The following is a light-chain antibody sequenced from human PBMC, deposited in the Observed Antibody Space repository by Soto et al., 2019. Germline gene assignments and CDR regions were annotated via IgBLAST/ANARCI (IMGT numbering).Light chain of an antibody. J-gene: IGKJ3*01. CDR1: QSVSSSY. V-gene: IGKV3-20*01. Sequence: EIVLTQSPGTLSLSPGERATLSCRASQSVSSSYLAWYQQKPGQAPRLLIYAASSRATGIPDRFSGSGSGTDVTLTISRLEPEDFAVYYCQQYGSAPGFTFGPGTKVDIK. CDR2: AAS. CDR3: QQYGSAPGFT.